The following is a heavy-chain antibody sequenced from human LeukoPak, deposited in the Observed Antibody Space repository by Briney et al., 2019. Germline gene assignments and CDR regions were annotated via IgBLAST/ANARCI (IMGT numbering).Heavy chain of an antibody. CDR1: GGSISSFY. J-gene: IGHJ4*02. Sequence: SETLSLTCTVSGGSISSFYWSWIRQPAGKGLEWIGRINTSGNTNYNPSLKSRVTMSIDTSKNQFSLKLNSVTAADTAVYYCARTRSWLPFEYWGQGTPVTVSS. D-gene: IGHD5-12*01. CDR2: INTSGNT. CDR3: ARTRSWLPFEY. V-gene: IGHV4-4*07.